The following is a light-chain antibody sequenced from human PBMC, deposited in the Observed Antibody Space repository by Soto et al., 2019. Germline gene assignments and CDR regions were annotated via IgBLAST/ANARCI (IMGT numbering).Light chain of an antibody. V-gene: IGLV1-51*01. CDR1: NSNIGNNY. J-gene: IGLJ2*01. CDR2: DNN. CDR3: ATWDCSLTAVV. Sequence: QSALTQPPSVSAAPGQRVTISCSGSNSNIGNNYVSWYQLVPGAAPKLLIFDNNRRLSGTPDRFSGSKSGTSATLGITGLQTADEAHYYCATWDCSLTAVVFRGGTKLTVL.